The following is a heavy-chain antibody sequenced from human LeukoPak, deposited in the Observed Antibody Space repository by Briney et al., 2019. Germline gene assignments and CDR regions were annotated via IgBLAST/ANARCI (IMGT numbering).Heavy chain of an antibody. D-gene: IGHD6-19*01. Sequence: SETLSLTCTVSGGSISSSSYYWGWIRQPPGKGLEWIGSIYYSGSTYYNPSLKSRVTISVDTSKNQFSLKLSSVTAADTAVYYCARVPGDSSGWYGDYWGQGTLVTVSS. CDR1: GGSISSSSYY. CDR2: IYYSGST. V-gene: IGHV4-39*07. J-gene: IGHJ4*02. CDR3: ARVPGDSSGWYGDY.